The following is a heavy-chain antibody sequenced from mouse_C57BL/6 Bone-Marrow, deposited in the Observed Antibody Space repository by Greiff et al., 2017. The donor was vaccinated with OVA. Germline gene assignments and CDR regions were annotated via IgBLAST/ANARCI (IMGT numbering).Heavy chain of an antibody. CDR3: TRFITTVPSSLYAMDY. Sequence: VQLQQSGTVLARPGASVKMSCKTSGYTFTSYWMHWVKQRPGQGLEWIGAIYPGNSDTSYNQKFKGKAKLTAVTSASTAYMELSSLTNEDSAVYYCTRFITTVPSSLYAMDYGGQGTSVTVSS. D-gene: IGHD1-1*01. CDR1: GYTFTSYW. J-gene: IGHJ4*01. CDR2: IYPGNSDT. V-gene: IGHV1-5*01.